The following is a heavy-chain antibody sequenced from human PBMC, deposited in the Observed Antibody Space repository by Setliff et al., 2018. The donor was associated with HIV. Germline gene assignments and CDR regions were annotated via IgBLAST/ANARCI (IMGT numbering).Heavy chain of an antibody. CDR2: INADNGDT. CDR1: GYTFTRYA. V-gene: IGHV1-3*01. J-gene: IGHJ5*02. Sequence: ASVTVSCKASGYTFTRYAIHWLRQAPGQSLEWMGWINADNGDTKYSQKFQGRLTITRDTSANTVYMELSSLRSEDTAVFYCARDRDSLLIGYTPNNWFDPCGQGTLVTVSS. D-gene: IGHD6-13*01. CDR3: ARDRDSLLIGYTPNNWFDP.